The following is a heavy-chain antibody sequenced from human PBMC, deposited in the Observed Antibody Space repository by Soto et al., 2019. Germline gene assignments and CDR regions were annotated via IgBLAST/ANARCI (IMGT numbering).Heavy chain of an antibody. V-gene: IGHV4-59*01. Sequence: PSETLSLTCTVSGGSISSYYWSWIRQPPGKGLEWIGYIYYSGSTNYNPSLKSRVTISVDTSKNQFSLKLSSVTAADTAMYYCARGRIGYSSGWYFDYWGQGTLVTVSS. CDR3: ARGRIGYSSGWYFDY. J-gene: IGHJ4*02. D-gene: IGHD6-19*01. CDR1: GGSISSYY. CDR2: IYYSGST.